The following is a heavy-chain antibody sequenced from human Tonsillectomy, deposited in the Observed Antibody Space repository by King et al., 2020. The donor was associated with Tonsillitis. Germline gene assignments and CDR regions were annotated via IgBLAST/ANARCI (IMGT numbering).Heavy chain of an antibody. D-gene: IGHD2/OR15-2a*01. J-gene: IGHJ3*01. CDR1: GFRFSSYA. Sequence: EVQLVESGGGLVQPGGSLRLSCAASGFRFSSYAMTWVRQAPGKGLEWVSAIRDNGRNTYYADSVKGRFTTSRDNSKNTLWLQMNSLRAEDTAVYYCAKDGHFYGPNAFEFWGQGTVVTVSS. CDR3: AKDGHFYGPNAFEF. CDR2: IRDNGRNT. V-gene: IGHV3-23*04.